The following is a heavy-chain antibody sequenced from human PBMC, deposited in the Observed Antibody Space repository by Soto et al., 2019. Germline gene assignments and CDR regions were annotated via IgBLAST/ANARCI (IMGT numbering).Heavy chain of an antibody. J-gene: IGHJ5*02. CDR3: ARHTSLLWFGELGGWFDP. Sequence: QLQLQESGPGLVKPSETLSLTCTVSGGSISSSSYYWGWIRQPPGKGLEWIGSIYYSGSTYYNPSLKSRVTISVDTSKNQFSLKLSSVTAADTAVYYCARHTSLLWFGELGGWFDPWGQGTLVTVSS. D-gene: IGHD3-10*01. CDR1: GGSISSSSYY. CDR2: IYYSGST. V-gene: IGHV4-39*01.